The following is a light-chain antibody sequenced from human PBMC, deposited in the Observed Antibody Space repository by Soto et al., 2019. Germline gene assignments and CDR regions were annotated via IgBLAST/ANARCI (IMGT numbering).Light chain of an antibody. CDR2: DAS. Sequence: EIVLTQSPATLSLSPGERATLSCRASQSVSSYLAWYQQKPGQAPRLLIYDASNRATGTPARFSGSGSGTDFTLTISSLEPEYFAVYYCQQRNIWPLTFGGGTKVEIK. CDR3: QQRNIWPLT. V-gene: IGKV3-11*01. J-gene: IGKJ4*01. CDR1: QSVSSY.